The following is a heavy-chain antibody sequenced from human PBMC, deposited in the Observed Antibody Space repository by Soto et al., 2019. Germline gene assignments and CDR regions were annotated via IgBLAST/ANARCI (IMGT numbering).Heavy chain of an antibody. Sequence: QVQLQESGPGLVKPSQTLSLTCTVSGGSISSGGYYWTWIRHHPEKGLEGIGYIYYTGNTYYNPSLKSRVTMSVDTSKNQFSLKLSSVTSADTAVYYCARDYCDYFDYWGQGTLVTVSS. CDR2: IYYTGNT. V-gene: IGHV4-31*03. D-gene: IGHD1-26*01. CDR3: ARDYCDYFDY. CDR1: GGSISSGGYY. J-gene: IGHJ4*02.